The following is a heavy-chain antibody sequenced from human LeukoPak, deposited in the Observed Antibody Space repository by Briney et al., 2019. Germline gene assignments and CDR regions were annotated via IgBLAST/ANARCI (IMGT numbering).Heavy chain of an antibody. J-gene: IGHJ6*04. Sequence: GASVKVSCKASGYTFTSYGISWVRQAPGQGLEWMGWISAYNGNTNYAQKLQGRVTMTTDTSTSTAYMELRSLRSDDTAVYYRARDPSPYYDILTGYSYSSEGMDVWGKGTTVTVSS. CDR2: ISAYNGNT. CDR3: ARDPSPYYDILTGYSYSSEGMDV. CDR1: GYTFTSYG. V-gene: IGHV1-18*04. D-gene: IGHD3-9*01.